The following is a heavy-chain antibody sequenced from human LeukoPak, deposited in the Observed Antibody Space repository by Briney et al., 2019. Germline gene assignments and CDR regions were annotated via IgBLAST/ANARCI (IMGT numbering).Heavy chain of an antibody. Sequence: PGGSLRLSCAASGFTVSSNYMSWVRQAPGKGLEWVSVIYSGGSTYYADSVKGRFTISRDNSKNTLYLQMNSLRAEDTAVYYCARAHLYCTNGVCYTYYFDYWGQGTLVTVSS. CDR1: GFTVSSNY. V-gene: IGHV3-66*01. D-gene: IGHD2-8*01. CDR3: ARAHLYCTNGVCYTYYFDY. J-gene: IGHJ4*02. CDR2: IYSGGST.